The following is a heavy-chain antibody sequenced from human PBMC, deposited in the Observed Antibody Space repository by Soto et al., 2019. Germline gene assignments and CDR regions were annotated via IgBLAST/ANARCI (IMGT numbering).Heavy chain of an antibody. CDR1: GSIFTGYG. J-gene: IGHJ4*02. D-gene: IGHD1-1*01. CDR2: IWFDGSNK. Sequence: QVHLVESGGGVAQPGRSLRLSCAASGSIFTGYGMHWVRQAPGKGLEWVAVIWFDGSNKYYADSVKGRFTISRDNSKNKLYRQMISLRVEGTAVYYCARDGIGTTTFRGYLDYWRQGTLVTVSS. V-gene: IGHV3-33*01. CDR3: ARDGIGTTTFRGYLDY.